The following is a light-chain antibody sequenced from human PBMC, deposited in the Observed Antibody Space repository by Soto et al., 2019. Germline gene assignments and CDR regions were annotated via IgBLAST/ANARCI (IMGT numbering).Light chain of an antibody. V-gene: IGKV1-5*01. Sequence: DLQMTQSPSTLSPSIGDRITISCRASQSIGNRLAWYQQKPGTAPKVLIFDASTLESGVPSRFSGSGSGTSFILTISSLQPDDFATYYWQHYGGLWTFGLGTKVDIK. CDR3: QHYGGLWT. CDR1: QSIGNR. CDR2: DAS. J-gene: IGKJ1*01.